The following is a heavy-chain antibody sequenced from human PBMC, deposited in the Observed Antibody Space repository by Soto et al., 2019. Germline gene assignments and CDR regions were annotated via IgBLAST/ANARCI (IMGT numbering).Heavy chain of an antibody. CDR2: IDPSDSYT. CDR1: GYSFTSYW. Sequence: GESLKISCKGSGYSFTSYWISCVRQMPGKGLEWMVRIDPSDSYTNYSPSFQGHATISADKSISTAYLQWSSLKASDTAMYYCARRSRYAVGVYGMDVWGQGTTVTVSS. CDR3: ARRSRYAVGVYGMDV. D-gene: IGHD2-2*01. V-gene: IGHV5-10-1*01. J-gene: IGHJ6*02.